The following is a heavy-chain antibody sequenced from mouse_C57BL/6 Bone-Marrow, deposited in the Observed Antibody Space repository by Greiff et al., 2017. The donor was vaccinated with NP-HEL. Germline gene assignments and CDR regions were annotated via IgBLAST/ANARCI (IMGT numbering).Heavy chain of an antibody. V-gene: IGHV1-59*01. D-gene: IGHD1-1*01. Sequence: QVQLKQPGAELVRPGTSVKLSCKASGYTFTSYWMHWVKQRPGQGLEWIGVIDPSDSYTNYNQKFKGKATLTVDTSSSTAYMQLSSLTSEDSAVYYCARSPYYYGSSSYAMDYWGQGTSVTVSS. CDR3: ARSPYYYGSSSYAMDY. CDR2: IDPSDSYT. J-gene: IGHJ4*01. CDR1: GYTFTSYW.